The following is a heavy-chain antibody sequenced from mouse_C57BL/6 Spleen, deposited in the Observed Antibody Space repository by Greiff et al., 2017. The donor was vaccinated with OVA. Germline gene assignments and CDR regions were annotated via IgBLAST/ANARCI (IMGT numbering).Heavy chain of an antibody. D-gene: IGHD2-1*01. CDR3: ARALEGNYGDY. J-gene: IGHJ2*01. CDR2: ISDGGSYT. CDR1: GFTFSSYA. V-gene: IGHV5-4*03. Sequence: EVKLEESGGGLVKPGGSLKLSCAASGFTFSSYAMSWVRQTPEKRLEWVATISDGGSYTYYPDNVKGRFTISRDNAKNNLYLQMSHLKSEDTAMYYCARALEGNYGDYWGQGTTLTVSS.